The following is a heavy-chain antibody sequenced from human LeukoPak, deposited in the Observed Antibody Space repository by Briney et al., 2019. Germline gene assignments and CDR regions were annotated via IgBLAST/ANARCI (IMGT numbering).Heavy chain of an antibody. CDR3: ARSTYYDFWSGYYNEAPFDY. Sequence: SETLSLTCTVSGYSVSSGYYWGWIRQPPGKGLEWIGSIYHSGSTYYNPSLKSRVTISVDTSKNQFSLNLSSVTAADTAVYYCARSTYYDFWSGYYNEAPFDYWGQGTLVTVSS. V-gene: IGHV4-38-2*02. CDR1: GYSVSSGYY. J-gene: IGHJ4*02. CDR2: IYHSGST. D-gene: IGHD3-3*01.